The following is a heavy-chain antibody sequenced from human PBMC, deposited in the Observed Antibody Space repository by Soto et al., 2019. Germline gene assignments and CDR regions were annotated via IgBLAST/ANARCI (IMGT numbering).Heavy chain of an antibody. V-gene: IGHV4-4*02. J-gene: IGHJ6*02. D-gene: IGHD3-10*01. CDR1: GGSISSSNW. CDR2: IYHSGST. CDR3: ARTRTMVRGVIVLYYYYGMDV. Sequence: PSETLSLTCAVSGGSISSSNWWSWVRQPPGKGLEWIGEIYHSGSTNYNPSLKSRVTISVDKSKNQFSLKLSSVTAADTAVYYCARTRTMVRGVIVLYYYYGMDVWGQGTTVTVSS.